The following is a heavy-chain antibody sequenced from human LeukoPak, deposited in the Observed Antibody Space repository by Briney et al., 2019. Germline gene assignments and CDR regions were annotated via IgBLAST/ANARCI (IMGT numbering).Heavy chain of an antibody. Sequence: ASVKVSCKVSGYTLAELSMHWVRQAPGKGLEWMGTFDPEDGETLYAQQFRGRATVTEDTSTDTSYMELSSLRSDDTAVYYCATKGPRLAVAGLDCWGQGTLVTVSS. D-gene: IGHD6-19*01. J-gene: IGHJ4*02. CDR1: GYTLAELS. CDR3: ATKGPRLAVAGLDC. CDR2: FDPEDGET. V-gene: IGHV1-24*01.